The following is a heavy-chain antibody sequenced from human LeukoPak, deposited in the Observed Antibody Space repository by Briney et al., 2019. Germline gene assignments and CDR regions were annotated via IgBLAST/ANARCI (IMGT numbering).Heavy chain of an antibody. D-gene: IGHD2-15*01. Sequence: REWVAVISYDGSNKYYADSVKGRFTISRDNSKNTLYLQMNSLRAEDTAVYYCVGGNWFDPWGQGTLVTVSS. J-gene: IGHJ5*02. CDR2: ISYDGSNK. CDR3: VGGNWFDP. V-gene: IGHV3-30*03.